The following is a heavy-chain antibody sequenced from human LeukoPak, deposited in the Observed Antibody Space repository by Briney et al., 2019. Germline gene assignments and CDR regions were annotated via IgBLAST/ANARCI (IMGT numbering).Heavy chain of an antibody. J-gene: IGHJ6*04. CDR2: INHSGST. D-gene: IGHD3-10*01. CDR1: GGSFSGYY. V-gene: IGHV4-34*01. CDR3: ARGRGVIRSLYGMDV. Sequence: SETLSLTCAVYGGSFSGYYWSWIRQPPGTGLEWIGEINHSGSTNYNPSLKSRVTISVDTSKNQFSLKLSSVTAADTAVYYCARGRGVIRSLYGMDVWGKGTTVTVSS.